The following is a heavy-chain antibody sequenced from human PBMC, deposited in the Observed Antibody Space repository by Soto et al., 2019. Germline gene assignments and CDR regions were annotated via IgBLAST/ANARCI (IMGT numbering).Heavy chain of an antibody. J-gene: IGHJ4*02. CDR1: GYTFTSSD. Sequence: QAQLVQSGAEVKKPGASVKVSCKASGYTFTSSDINWVRQATGQGLERMGWMNPNSGDTGYAQKFQGSVTLTRNTSISTAYMELSSLRSEDTAVYYCARGPPESAGVWGQGTLVTVSS. CDR3: ARGPPESAGV. CDR2: MNPNSGDT. V-gene: IGHV1-8*02. D-gene: IGHD3-10*01.